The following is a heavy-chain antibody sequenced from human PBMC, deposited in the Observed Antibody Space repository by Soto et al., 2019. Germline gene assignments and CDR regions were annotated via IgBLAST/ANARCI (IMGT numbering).Heavy chain of an antibody. V-gene: IGHV3-23*04. CDR3: TKDVTGDVGADY. J-gene: IGHJ4*02. Sequence: EVQLVESGGALVQPGGSLTLSWAASGFAFFSHVMSWVRQDPGKVLVWVSTVKTTGYTTFYAGPVKGRFTASSEDYKRTLCLHMYRLRVEDTATYYCTKDVTGDVGADYWGQGTPITVSS. CDR1: GFAFFSHV. CDR2: VKTTGYTT. D-gene: IGHD2-21*02.